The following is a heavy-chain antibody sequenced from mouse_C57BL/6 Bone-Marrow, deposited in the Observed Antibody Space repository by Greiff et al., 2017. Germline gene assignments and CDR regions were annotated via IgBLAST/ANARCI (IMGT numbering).Heavy chain of an antibody. V-gene: IGHV1-55*01. CDR2: IYPGSGST. CDR3: ARMEFTTVVARLDY. J-gene: IGHJ2*01. CDR1: GYTFTSYW. D-gene: IGHD1-1*01. Sequence: QVQLQQPGAELVKPGASVKMSCKASGYTFTSYWITWVKQRPGQGLEWIGDIYPGSGSTNYNEKFKSKATLTVDTSSSTAYMQLSSLTSEDSAVYYCARMEFTTVVARLDYWGQGTTLTVSS.